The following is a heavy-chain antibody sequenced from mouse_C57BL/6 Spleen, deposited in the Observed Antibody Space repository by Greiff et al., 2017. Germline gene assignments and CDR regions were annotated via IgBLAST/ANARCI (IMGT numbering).Heavy chain of an antibody. CDR2: IDPNSGGT. V-gene: IGHV1-72*01. J-gene: IGHJ4*01. CDR3: ARADGSSYEGYARDD. D-gene: IGHD1-1*01. Sequence: VQLQQPGAELVKPGASVKLSCKASGYTFTSYWMHWVKQRPGRGLEWIGRIDPNSGGTKSTEKFKRKATLTVDKPYNTPYMQRSSLTSEDSAVYYCARADGSSYEGYARDDWGQGASVTVAS. CDR1: GYTFTSYW.